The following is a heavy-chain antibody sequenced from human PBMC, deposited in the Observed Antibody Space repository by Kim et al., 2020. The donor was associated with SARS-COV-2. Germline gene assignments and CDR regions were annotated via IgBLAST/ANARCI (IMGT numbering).Heavy chain of an antibody. CDR3: AGGIAAPSTPSLGMDV. CDR1: GGTFSSYA. V-gene: IGHV1-69*13. Sequence: SVKVSCKASGGTFSSYAISWVRQAPGQGLEWMGGIIPIFGTANYAQKFQGRVTITADESTSTAYMELSSLRSEDTAVYYCAGGIAAPSTPSLGMDVWGQGTTVTVSS. D-gene: IGHD6-13*01. CDR2: IIPIFGTA. J-gene: IGHJ6*02.